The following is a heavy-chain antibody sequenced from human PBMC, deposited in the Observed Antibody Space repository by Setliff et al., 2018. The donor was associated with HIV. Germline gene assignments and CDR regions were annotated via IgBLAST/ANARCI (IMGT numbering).Heavy chain of an antibody. CDR2: IYYSGST. D-gene: IGHD5-18*01. CDR1: GGSISSYY. J-gene: IGHJ4*02. CDR3: ASGEYSYGYRFDY. Sequence: PSETLSLTCTVSGGSISSYYWSWIRQPPGKGLEWIGCIYYSGSTNYNPSLKSRVTISVDTSKNHFSLKLSSVTAADTAVYYCASGEYSYGYRFDYWGQGTLVTVSS. V-gene: IGHV4-59*01.